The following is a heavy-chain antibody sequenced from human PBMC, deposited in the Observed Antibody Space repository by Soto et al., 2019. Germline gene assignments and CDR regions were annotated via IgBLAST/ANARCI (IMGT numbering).Heavy chain of an antibody. D-gene: IGHD2-8*02. CDR2: FSLSGTT. V-gene: IGHV4-4*07. CDR3: ARGMTPPGATAWYYFDS. CDR1: GASSACSSY. Sequence: SETLSLTCIVSGASSACSSYLRWIRQPAGKGLEWIGRFSLSGTTNYSPSLRSRVTMSADVSKNQFSLRLTSVTAADTALYYCARGMTPPGATAWYYFDSWGQGTLVTVSS. J-gene: IGHJ4*02.